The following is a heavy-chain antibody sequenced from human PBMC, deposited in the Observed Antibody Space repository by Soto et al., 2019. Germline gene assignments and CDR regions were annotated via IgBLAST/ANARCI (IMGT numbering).Heavy chain of an antibody. CDR1: GGTFSSYA. D-gene: IGHD2-2*01. CDR2: IIPIFGTA. J-gene: IGHJ6*02. Sequence: QVQLVQSGAEVKKPGSSVKVSCKASGGTFSSYAISWVRQAPGQGLEWMGGIIPIFGTANYAQKFQGRVTITADESTSTADMELSSLRSEDTAVYYCARVRGYCISTSCPSPYGMDVWGQGTTFTVSS. CDR3: ARVRGYCISTSCPSPYGMDV. V-gene: IGHV1-69*12.